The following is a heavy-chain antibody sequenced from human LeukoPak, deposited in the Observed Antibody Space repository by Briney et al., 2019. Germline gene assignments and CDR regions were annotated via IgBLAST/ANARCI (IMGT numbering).Heavy chain of an antibody. V-gene: IGHV1-8*02. Sequence: ASVKVSCKASGYTFIDYYIHWLRQATGQGLEWMGWMNPNSGNTGYAQKFQGRVTMTRNTSISTAYMELSSLRSEDTAVYYCARGSGDGYNYREDYWGQGTLVTVSS. CDR3: ARGSGDGYNYREDY. CDR1: GYTFIDYY. D-gene: IGHD5-24*01. CDR2: MNPNSGNT. J-gene: IGHJ4*02.